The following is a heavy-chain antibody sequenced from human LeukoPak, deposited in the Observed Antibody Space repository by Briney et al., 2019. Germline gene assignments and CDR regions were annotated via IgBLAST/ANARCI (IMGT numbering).Heavy chain of an antibody. CDR1: GYSFTNYW. D-gene: IGHD5-18*01. CDR2: IYPDGSDT. J-gene: IGHJ4*02. Sequence: KRGESLKISCKGSGYSFTNYWIGWVRQMPGKGLEWMGIIYPDGSDTRYSPSFQGQVTISADKSISTAYLQWSSLKASDTAMYYCARRSDTAMAYDYWGQGTLVTVSS. V-gene: IGHV5-51*01. CDR3: ARRSDTAMAYDY.